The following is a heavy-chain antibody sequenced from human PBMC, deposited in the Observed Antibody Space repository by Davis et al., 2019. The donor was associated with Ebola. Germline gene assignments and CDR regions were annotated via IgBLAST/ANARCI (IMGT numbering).Heavy chain of an antibody. CDR1: GFTFSSYA. Sequence: GESLKISCAASGFTFSSYAMHWVRQAPGKGLEWVAVISYDGSNKYYADSVKGRFTISRDNSKNTLYLQMNSLRAEDTAVYYCARGGETYWGQGTLVTVSS. CDR3: ARGGETY. J-gene: IGHJ4*02. CDR2: ISYDGSNK. V-gene: IGHV3-30-3*01. D-gene: IGHD3-16*01.